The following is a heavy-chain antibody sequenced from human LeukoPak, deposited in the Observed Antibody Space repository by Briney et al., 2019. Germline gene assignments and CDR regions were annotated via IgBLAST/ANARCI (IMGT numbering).Heavy chain of an antibody. J-gene: IGHJ4*02. Sequence: GGSLRLSCAASEFSVGSNYMTWVRQAPGKGLEWVGRIKSKTDGGTTDYAAPVKGRFTISRDDSKNTLYLQMNSLKTEDTAVYYCTTGIAVAGTNYWGQGTLVTVSS. CDR3: TTGIAVAGTNY. V-gene: IGHV3-15*01. CDR2: IKSKTDGGTT. D-gene: IGHD6-19*01. CDR1: EFSVGSNY.